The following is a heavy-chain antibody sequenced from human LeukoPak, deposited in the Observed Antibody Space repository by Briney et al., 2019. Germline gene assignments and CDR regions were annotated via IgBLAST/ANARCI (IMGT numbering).Heavy chain of an antibody. V-gene: IGHV4-59*08. CDR3: ARLVSSDSRGYHVTHFDF. CDR1: GGSISSYY. Sequence: PSETLSLTCTVSGGSISSYYWSWIRQPPGKGLEWIGYIYYSGSTNYNPSLKSRVTISVETSKNQLSLKLSSVTAADTAVCYCARLVSSDSRGYHVTHFDFWGQGTLVTVSS. CDR2: IYYSGST. J-gene: IGHJ4*02. D-gene: IGHD3-22*01.